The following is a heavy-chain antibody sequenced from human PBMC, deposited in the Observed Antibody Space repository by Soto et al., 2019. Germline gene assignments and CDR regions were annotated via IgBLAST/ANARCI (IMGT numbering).Heavy chain of an antibody. CDR1: GGSISSGNYY. Sequence: QVQLQESGPGLVNPSQTLSLTCTVSGGSISSGNYYWTWIRQHPGKGLEWIGFIQNRGNTDYNPSLRSRLTISLDASKHHFSLQLTAVTAADTAMYYCARGTDASTSGYWGQGTLVTVSS. J-gene: IGHJ4*02. D-gene: IGHD1-26*01. CDR3: ARGTDASTSGY. V-gene: IGHV4-31*03. CDR2: IQNRGNT.